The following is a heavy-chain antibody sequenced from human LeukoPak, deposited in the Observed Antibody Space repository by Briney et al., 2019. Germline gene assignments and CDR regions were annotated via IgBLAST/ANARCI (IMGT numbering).Heavy chain of an antibody. J-gene: IGHJ4*02. CDR2: ISSSSSYK. CDR1: GFPFSSYA. Sequence: PGGSLRLSCAASGFPFSSYAMNWVRQAPGKGLEWVSSISSSSSYKYYADSVKGRFTISRDNAKNSLYLQMNSLRVEDTAVYYCARDDYYDSSGYCFDYWGQGTLVTVSS. D-gene: IGHD3-22*01. V-gene: IGHV3-21*01. CDR3: ARDDYYDSSGYCFDY.